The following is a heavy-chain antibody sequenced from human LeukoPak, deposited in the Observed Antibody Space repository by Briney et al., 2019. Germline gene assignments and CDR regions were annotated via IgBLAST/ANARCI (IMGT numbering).Heavy chain of an antibody. CDR1: GYSISSGYY. J-gene: IGHJ3*02. CDR2: IYYSGST. D-gene: IGHD3-22*01. Sequence: SETLSLTCTVSGYSISSGYYWSWIRQPPGKGLEWIGYIYYSGSTYYNPSLKSRVTISVDTSKNQFSLKLSSVTAADTAVYYCASLHYDSSGYYSAGAFDIWGQGTMVTVSS. V-gene: IGHV4-30-4*08. CDR3: ASLHYDSSGYYSAGAFDI.